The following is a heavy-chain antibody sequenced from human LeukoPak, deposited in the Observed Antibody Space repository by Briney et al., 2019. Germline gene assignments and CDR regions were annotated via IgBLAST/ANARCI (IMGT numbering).Heavy chain of an antibody. V-gene: IGHV5-51*01. CDR3: ARPGYSSSLEY. D-gene: IGHD6-13*01. J-gene: IGHJ4*02. CDR1: GYNFASSW. CDR2: ILPSDSDT. Sequence: GESLKISCEGSGYNFASSWIGWVRQMPGKGLEWMGIILPSDSDTRYSPSFQGQVTISVDKSISTAYLQWSSLKASDTAMYYCARPGYSSSLEYWGQGTLVTVSP.